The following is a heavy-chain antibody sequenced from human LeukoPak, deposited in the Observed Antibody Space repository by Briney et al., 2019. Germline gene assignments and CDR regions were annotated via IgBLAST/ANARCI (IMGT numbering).Heavy chain of an antibody. Sequence: PSETLSLTCTVSGGSISSYYWNWLRQPAGKGLEWIGRIYSSESTNYNPSLKSRVTMSVDTSKNQFSLKLNSVPAADTAVYYCARVGAAASTPFSDYYYYMEVWGKGTTVTVSS. CDR1: GGSISSYY. V-gene: IGHV4-4*07. CDR3: ARVGAAASTPFSDYYYYMEV. D-gene: IGHD6-13*01. J-gene: IGHJ6*03. CDR2: IYSSEST.